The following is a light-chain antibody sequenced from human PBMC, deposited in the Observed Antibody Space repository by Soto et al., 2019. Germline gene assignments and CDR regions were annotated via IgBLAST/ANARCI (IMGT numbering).Light chain of an antibody. J-gene: IGKJ1*01. CDR3: QQYGTSPRT. CDR2: GAS. Sequence: EIVLTQSPATLSLSPGERATLSCRVSQSVSANYVAWYQQKPGQAPRLLIDGASSRATGLPDRFSGSGSGTDFTLTISRLEPEDFAVYYCQQYGTSPRTFGRGTKVDIK. CDR1: QSVSANY. V-gene: IGKV3-20*01.